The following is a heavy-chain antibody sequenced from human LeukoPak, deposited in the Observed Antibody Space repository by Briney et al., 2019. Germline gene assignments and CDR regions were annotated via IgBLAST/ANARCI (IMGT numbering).Heavy chain of an antibody. D-gene: IGHD3-3*01. CDR3: ARDGGAIFGVVIMNYYYYVDV. CDR2: ISQDGREK. J-gene: IGHJ6*03. V-gene: IGHV3-7*01. CDR1: GFNFRNYW. Sequence: GGSLRLSCAGSGFNFRNYWMSWVRQAPGKGLEWVAGISQDGREKYCVDSVTGRFTISRDNAKSSLYLQLNNVMAEDTAVYYCARDGGAIFGVVIMNYYYYVDVWGEGTTVTVSS.